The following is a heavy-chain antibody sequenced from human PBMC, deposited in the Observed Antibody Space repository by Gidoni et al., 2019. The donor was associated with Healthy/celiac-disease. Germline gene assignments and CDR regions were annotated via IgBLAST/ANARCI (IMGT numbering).Heavy chain of an antibody. D-gene: IGHD2-15*01. CDR2: INWNGGST. CDR3: ARMGVVVAATPYYFDY. Sequence: EVQLVESGGGVVRPGGSLRLAFAASGFTFDDYGMSWVRQAPGKGLEWVSGINWNGGSTGYADSVKGRFTISRDNAKNSLYLQMNSLRAEDTALYHCARMGVVVAATPYYFDYWGQGTLVTVSS. J-gene: IGHJ4*02. V-gene: IGHV3-20*02. CDR1: GFTFDDYG.